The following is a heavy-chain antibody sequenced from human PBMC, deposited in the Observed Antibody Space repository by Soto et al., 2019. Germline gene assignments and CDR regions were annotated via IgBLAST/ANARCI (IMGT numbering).Heavy chain of an antibody. D-gene: IGHD6-13*01. V-gene: IGHV4-39*01. Sequence: PSETLSLTCTVSGGSIRASNYHWGWIRQPPGKGLEWFGSIFDTGSTYYNPSLKSRVTISVDTSKNQFYLELSSVTAADTAVYYCARHLDNFTAAAAFDYWGQGTPVTVS. CDR1: GGSIRASNYH. J-gene: IGHJ4*02. CDR2: IFDTGST. CDR3: ARHLDNFTAAAAFDY.